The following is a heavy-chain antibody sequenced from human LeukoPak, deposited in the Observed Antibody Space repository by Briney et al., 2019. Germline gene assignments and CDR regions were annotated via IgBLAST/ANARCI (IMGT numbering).Heavy chain of an antibody. CDR1: GFTVSSNY. CDR2: FYSGGST. D-gene: IGHD6-6*01. V-gene: IGHV3-53*01. J-gene: IGHJ6*03. CDR3: ARVDVPYSSSSQYYYYYWDV. Sequence: PGGSLRLSCAASGFTVSSNYKSWVRQALGKGLEWVSVFYSGGSTYYADSVKGRFTISRDNSKNTLYLQMNSLRAEDTAVYYCARVDVPYSSSSQYYYYYWDVWGKGTTVTVSS.